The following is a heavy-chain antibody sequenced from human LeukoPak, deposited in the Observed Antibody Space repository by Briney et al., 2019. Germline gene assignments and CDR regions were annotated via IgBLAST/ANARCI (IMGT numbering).Heavy chain of an antibody. CDR2: IKSKTDGGTT. V-gene: IGHV3-15*01. D-gene: IGHD3-22*01. J-gene: IGHJ4*02. Sequence: GGSLRLSCAASGFTFSNAWMSWVRQAPGKGLEWVGRIKSKTDGGTTDYAAPVKGRFTISRDDSKNTLYLQMNSLKTEDTAVYYCTTDTYYYDSSGPTLGFDYWGQGTLVTVSS. CDR1: GFTFSNAW. CDR3: TTDTYYYDSSGPTLGFDY.